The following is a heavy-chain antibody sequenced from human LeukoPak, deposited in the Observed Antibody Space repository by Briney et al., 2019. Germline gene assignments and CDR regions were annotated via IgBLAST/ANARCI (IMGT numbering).Heavy chain of an antibody. CDR2: IIPIFGTA. CDR3: ARVPPGYSSSYLDY. V-gene: IGHV1-69*13. CDR1: GGTFSRYA. Sequence: ASVKVSCKASGGTFSRYAISWVRQSPGQGLEWMGGIIPIFGTANYAQKFQGRVTITADESTSTAYMELSSLRSEDTAVYYCARVPPGYSSSYLDYWGQGTLVTVSS. D-gene: IGHD6-13*01. J-gene: IGHJ4*02.